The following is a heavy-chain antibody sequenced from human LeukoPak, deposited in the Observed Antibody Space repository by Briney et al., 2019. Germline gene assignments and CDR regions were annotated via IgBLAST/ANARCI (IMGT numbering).Heavy chain of an antibody. CDR3: AKESGYCTSTTCYKY. Sequence: GGSLRLSCSASGFTFSTDTMHWVRQAPGKGLEYVSGISFNGGRTHYADSVKGRFTISRDNSKNTLYLQMNSLRAEDTAVYYCAKESGYCTSTTCYKYWGQGTLVTVSS. CDR2: ISFNGGRT. V-gene: IGHV3-64*04. CDR1: GFTFSTDT. J-gene: IGHJ4*02. D-gene: IGHD2-2*02.